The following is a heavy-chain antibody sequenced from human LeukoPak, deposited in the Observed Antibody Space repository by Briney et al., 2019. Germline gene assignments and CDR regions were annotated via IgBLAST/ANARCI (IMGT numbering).Heavy chain of an antibody. CDR2: ISGSGGST. Sequence: GGSLRHSCAASGFTFSSYAMSWVRQAPGKGLEWVSAISGSGGSTYYADSVKGRFTISRDNSKNTLYLQMNSLRAEDTAVYYCAKDSDILTGYPISWGQGTLVTVSS. V-gene: IGHV3-23*01. CDR3: AKDSDILTGYPIS. J-gene: IGHJ4*02. CDR1: GFTFSSYA. D-gene: IGHD3-9*01.